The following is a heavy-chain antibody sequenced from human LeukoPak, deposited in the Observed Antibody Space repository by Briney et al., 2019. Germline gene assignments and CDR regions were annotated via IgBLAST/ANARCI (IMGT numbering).Heavy chain of an antibody. CDR1: GYTFTSYD. J-gene: IGHJ4*02. CDR2: MNPNSGNT. Sequence: GASVKVSCKASGYTFTSYDINWVRQATGQGLEWMGCMNPNSGNTGYAQKFQGRVTMTRNTSISTAYMELSSLRSEDTAVYYCARLRGGPHIGSYGYYVDYWGQGTLVTVSS. V-gene: IGHV1-8*01. D-gene: IGHD5-18*01. CDR3: ARLRGGPHIGSYGYYVDY.